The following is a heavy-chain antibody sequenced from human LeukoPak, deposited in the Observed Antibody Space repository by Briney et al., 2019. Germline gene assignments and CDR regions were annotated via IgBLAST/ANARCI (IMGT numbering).Heavy chain of an antibody. CDR2: NIVIFGTA. J-gene: IGHJ3*02. CDR1: GGTFSSYA. V-gene: IGHV1-69*06. Sequence: AVRVSCKASGGTFSSYAISWVRPAPQQGVGWMGGNIVIFGTAHNTQTFQGRVTTYPEKITSTAYMGMSTPRSQEPAVYYCARQAVAELDAFDIWGEGTMVTVSP. CDR3: ARQAVAELDAFDI. D-gene: IGHD6-19*01.